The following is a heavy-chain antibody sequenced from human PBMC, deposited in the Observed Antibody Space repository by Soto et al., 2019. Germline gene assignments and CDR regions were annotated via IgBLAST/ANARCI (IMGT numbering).Heavy chain of an antibody. Sequence: ASVKVSCKASGYTFTSYYMHWVRQAPGQGLEWMGIINPSGGSTRYAQKFQGRVTMTRDASTSTVYMELSSLRSEDTAVYYCARGLIYDSSGYYFDYWGQGTLVTVSS. CDR2: INPSGGST. V-gene: IGHV1-46*01. J-gene: IGHJ4*02. CDR3: ARGLIYDSSGYYFDY. CDR1: GYTFTSYY. D-gene: IGHD3-22*01.